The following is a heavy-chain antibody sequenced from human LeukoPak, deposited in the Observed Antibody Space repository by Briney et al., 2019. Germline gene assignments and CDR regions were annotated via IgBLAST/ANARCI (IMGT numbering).Heavy chain of an antibody. CDR1: GYTLTELS. D-gene: IGHD6-25*01. CDR3: ATVSRKSGWPDY. Sequence: ASVKVSCKVSGYTLTELSMHWVRQAPGKGLEWMGGFDPEDGETIYAQKFQGRVTMTEDTSTDTAYMELSSLRSEDTAVYYCATVSRKSGWPDYWGQGTLVTVSS. V-gene: IGHV1-24*01. CDR2: FDPEDGET. J-gene: IGHJ4*02.